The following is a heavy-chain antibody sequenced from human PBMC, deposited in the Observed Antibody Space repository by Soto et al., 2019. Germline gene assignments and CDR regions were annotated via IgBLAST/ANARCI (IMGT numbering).Heavy chain of an antibody. Sequence: SETLSLTCTVSGGSISSGGYYWSWIRQHPGKGLEWIGYIYYSGSTYYNPSLKSRVTISVDTSKNQFSLKLSSVTAADTAVYYCARASPDFGVVMTLDYWGQGTLVTVSS. CDR3: ARASPDFGVVMTLDY. CDR2: IYYSGST. J-gene: IGHJ4*02. CDR1: GGSISSGGYY. V-gene: IGHV4-31*03. D-gene: IGHD3-3*01.